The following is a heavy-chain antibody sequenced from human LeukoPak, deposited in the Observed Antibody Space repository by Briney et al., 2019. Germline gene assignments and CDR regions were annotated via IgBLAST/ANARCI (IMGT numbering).Heavy chain of an antibody. CDR2: ISSSSSYI. Sequence: GGSLRLSCAASGFTFSSYSMNWVRQAPGKGLEWVSSISSSSSYIYYADSVKGRFTISRDNAKNSLYLQMNSLRAEDTAVYYCARDLEGGSYHFDYWGQGTLVTVSS. V-gene: IGHV3-21*01. CDR3: ARDLEGGSYHFDY. J-gene: IGHJ4*02. D-gene: IGHD1-26*01. CDR1: GFTFSSYS.